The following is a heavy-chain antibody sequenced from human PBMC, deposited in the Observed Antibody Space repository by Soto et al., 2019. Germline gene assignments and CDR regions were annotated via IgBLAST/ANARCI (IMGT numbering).Heavy chain of an antibody. CDR1: GFTFSSYN. V-gene: IGHV3-21*01. J-gene: IGHJ4*02. CDR2: ISSSSSYI. CDR3: ARDRSTTTVTPYYFDY. D-gene: IGHD4-17*01. Sequence: GGSLRLSCAASGFTFSSYNMNWVRQAPGKGLEWVSSISSSSSYIYYADSVKGRFTISRDNAKNSLYPQMNSLRAEDTAVYYCARDRSTTTVTPYYFDYWGQGTLVTVSS.